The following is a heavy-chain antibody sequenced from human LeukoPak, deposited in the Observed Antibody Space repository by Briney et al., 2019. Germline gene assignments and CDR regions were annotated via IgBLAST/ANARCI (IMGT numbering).Heavy chain of an antibody. CDR2: ISTSSAII. V-gene: IGHV3-48*02. Sequence: GGSLRLSCAASGISFSDYSMNWVRQAPGKGLEWVSYISTSSAIISYADSVKGRFTISRDNVKNSLYLQMNSLRDEDTAVYYCAREEAVAGNYFDYWGQGTLVPVSS. D-gene: IGHD6-19*01. J-gene: IGHJ4*02. CDR1: GISFSDYS. CDR3: AREEAVAGNYFDY.